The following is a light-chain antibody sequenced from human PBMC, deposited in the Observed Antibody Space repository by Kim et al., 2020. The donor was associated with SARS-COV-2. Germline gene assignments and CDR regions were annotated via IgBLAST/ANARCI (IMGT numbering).Light chain of an antibody. J-gene: IGLJ1*01. CDR1: SLSTYY. Sequence: AVGQTVRITCQGDSLSTYYASCDQQKPGQAPLLVIFDKDNRAPGIPDRFSGSSSGNTASLTITGAQAEDEADYYCNSRDSSGDLFVFGTGTKVTVL. CDR3: NSRDSSGDLFV. CDR2: DKD. V-gene: IGLV3-19*01.